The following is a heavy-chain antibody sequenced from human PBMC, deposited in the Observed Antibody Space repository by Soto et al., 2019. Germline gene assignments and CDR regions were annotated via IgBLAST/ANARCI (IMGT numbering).Heavy chain of an antibody. V-gene: IGHV4-59*01. CDR3: ARDRDYDSSGYYFPFDY. CDR1: GGSISSYY. CDR2: IYYSGST. J-gene: IGHJ4*02. D-gene: IGHD3-22*01. Sequence: LSLTCTVSGGSISSYYWSWIRQPPGKGLEWIGYIYYSGSTNYNPSLKSRVTISVDTSKNQFSLKLSTVTAADTAVYYCARDRDYDSSGYYFPFDYWGQGTLVTVSS.